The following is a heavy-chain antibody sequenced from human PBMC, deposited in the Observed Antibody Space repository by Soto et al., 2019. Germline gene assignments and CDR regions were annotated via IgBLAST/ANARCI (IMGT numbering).Heavy chain of an antibody. Sequence: EVQLVESGGGLVQPGGSLKLSCAASGFTFSGSAMHWVRQASGKGLEWVGRIRSKANSYATAYAASVKGRFTISRDDSKNTAYLQMNSLKTEDTAVYYCTRVVAAAGWRGDNWFDPWGQGPLVTVSS. V-gene: IGHV3-73*02. CDR2: IRSKANSYAT. D-gene: IGHD6-13*01. CDR3: TRVVAAAGWRGDNWFDP. J-gene: IGHJ5*02. CDR1: GFTFSGSA.